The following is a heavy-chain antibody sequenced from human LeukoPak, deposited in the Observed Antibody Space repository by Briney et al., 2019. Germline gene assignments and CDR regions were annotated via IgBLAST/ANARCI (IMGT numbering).Heavy chain of an antibody. D-gene: IGHD1-26*01. J-gene: IGHJ3*02. V-gene: IGHV3-21*01. Sequence: GGSLRLSCAASGFTFSSYSMNWVRQAPGKGLEWVSSISSSSSYIYYADSVKGRFTISRDNAKNSLYLQMNSLGAEDTAVYYCARDRSGSYLGAFDIWGQGTMVTVSS. CDR1: GFTFSSYS. CDR2: ISSSSSYI. CDR3: ARDRSGSYLGAFDI.